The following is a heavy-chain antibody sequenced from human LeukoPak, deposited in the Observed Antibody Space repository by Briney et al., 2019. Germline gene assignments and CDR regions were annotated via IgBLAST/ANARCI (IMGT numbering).Heavy chain of an antibody. J-gene: IGHJ4*02. CDR1: GGTFSSYA. Sequence: SVKVSCKASGGTFSSYAISWVRQAPGQGLEWMGGIIPIFGTANYAQKLQGRVTMTTDTSTSTAYMELRSLRSDDTAVYYCARDSGQLPFDYWGQGTLVTVSS. V-gene: IGHV1-69*05. CDR2: IIPIFGTA. D-gene: IGHD2-2*01. CDR3: ARDSGQLPFDY.